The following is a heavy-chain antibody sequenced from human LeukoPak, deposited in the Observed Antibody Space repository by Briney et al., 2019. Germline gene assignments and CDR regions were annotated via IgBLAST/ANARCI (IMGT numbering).Heavy chain of an antibody. Sequence: GRSLRLSCAASGSSFSSYGMHWVRQAPGKGLEWVAFIWYDGTNKYYADSVKGRFTISRDNSKNTLYLQMNSLRAQDTAVYYCARDQRGFSYSKYYFDYWGQGTLVTVSS. D-gene: IGHD5-18*01. CDR1: GSSFSSYG. CDR3: ARDQRGFSYSKYYFDY. V-gene: IGHV3-33*01. CDR2: IWYDGTNK. J-gene: IGHJ4*02.